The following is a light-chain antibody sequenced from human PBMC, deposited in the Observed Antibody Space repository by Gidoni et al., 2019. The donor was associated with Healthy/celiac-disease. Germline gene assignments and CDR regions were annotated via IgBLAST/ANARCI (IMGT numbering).Light chain of an antibody. V-gene: IGKV1-27*01. CDR2: AAS. Sequence: EIQMTQSPSSLSASVGDRVTITCRESQGISNYLAWYQQKPGKVPKLLIYAASTLQSGFPSRFSGSGSVTDFTRTISSLQPEDVATYFCQKYNSAPPYTFGQWTKLEIK. CDR1: QGISNY. J-gene: IGKJ2*01. CDR3: QKYNSAPPYT.